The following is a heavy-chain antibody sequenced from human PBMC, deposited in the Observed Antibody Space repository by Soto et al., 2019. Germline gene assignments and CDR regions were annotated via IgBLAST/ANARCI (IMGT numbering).Heavy chain of an antibody. CDR3: ARDPTWNYTWHYARLNYLET. D-gene: IGHD3-3*01. V-gene: IGHV1-3*04. Sequence: ASVKVSCKASGHTFTNNVIHWLRQAPGQTLEWMGWIHTAKGNTKYSQKFEARVTLTRDTAACTAVMELNRLKSHHTPFHYCARDPTWNYTWHYARLNYLETWGKGTMVDVSS. CDR1: GHTFTNNV. CDR2: IHTAKGNT. J-gene: IGHJ4*02.